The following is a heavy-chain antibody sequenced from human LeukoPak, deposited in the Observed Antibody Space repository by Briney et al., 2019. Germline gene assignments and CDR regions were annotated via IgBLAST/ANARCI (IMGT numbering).Heavy chain of an antibody. CDR2: INPNSGGT. J-gene: IGHJ4*02. CDR1: GYTFTDYY. CDR3: ARANALYCSSTSCLFDY. D-gene: IGHD2-2*01. Sequence: VASVKVSCMASGYTFTDYYIHWVRQAPGQGLEWMAWINPNSGGTYYAQNFHDRITLTRDTSISTAYMELSRLRSDDTAIYYCARANALYCSSTSCLFDYWGQGTLVTVSS. V-gene: IGHV1-2*02.